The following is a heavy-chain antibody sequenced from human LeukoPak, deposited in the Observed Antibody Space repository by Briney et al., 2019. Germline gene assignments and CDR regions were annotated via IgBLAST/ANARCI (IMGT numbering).Heavy chain of an antibody. J-gene: IGHJ6*03. CDR1: GGSFSGYY. CDR3: ARGLPGELLYYYYYMDV. D-gene: IGHD3-10*01. V-gene: IGHV4-34*01. Sequence: PSETLSLTCAVYGGSFSGYYWSWIRQPPGKGLEWIGEINHSGGTNYNPSLKSRVTISVDTSKNQFSLKLSSVTAADTAVYYCARGLPGELLYYYYYMDVWGKGTTVTVSS. CDR2: INHSGGT.